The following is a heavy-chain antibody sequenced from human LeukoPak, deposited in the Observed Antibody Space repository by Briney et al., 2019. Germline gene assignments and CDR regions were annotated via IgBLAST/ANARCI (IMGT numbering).Heavy chain of an antibody. J-gene: IGHJ4*02. CDR3: ARAPAYCGGDCFSVFDY. Sequence: SETLSLTCAVSGGSLSSNNWWSWVRQPPGKGLEWIGEIFHSGSTNCNPSLKSRVTISVDKSKNQFSLKLNSVTAADTAVYYCARAPAYCGGDCFSVFDYWGQGTLVTVSS. D-gene: IGHD2-21*02. V-gene: IGHV4-4*02. CDR1: GGSLSSNNW. CDR2: IFHSGST.